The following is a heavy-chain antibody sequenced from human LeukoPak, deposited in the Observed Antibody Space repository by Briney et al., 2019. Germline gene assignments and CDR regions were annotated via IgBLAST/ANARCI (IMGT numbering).Heavy chain of an antibody. CDR3: ARENSDFWSGYDY. CDR1: GFTFSSYS. D-gene: IGHD3-3*01. Sequence: GGSLRLSCAASGFTFSSYSMNWVRQAPGKGLEWVSYISSSSSTIYYADSVKGRFTISRDNAKNSLYLQMNSLRAEDTAVYYCARENSDFWSGYDYWGQGTLVTVSS. CDR2: ISSSSSTI. V-gene: IGHV3-48*01. J-gene: IGHJ4*02.